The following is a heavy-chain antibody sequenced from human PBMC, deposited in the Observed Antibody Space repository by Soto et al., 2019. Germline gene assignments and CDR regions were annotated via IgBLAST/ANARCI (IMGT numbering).Heavy chain of an antibody. J-gene: IGHJ3*02. CDR2: INPSGGST. CDR3: ARDYEYQILEFAALDI. V-gene: IGHV1-46*01. CDR1: GYTFTSYY. Sequence: ASVKVSCKASGYTFTSYYMHWVRQAPGQGLEWMGIINPSGGSTSYAQKFQGRVTMTRDTATSTVYVELSGLRYEDTALYYCARDYEYQILEFAALDIWGQGTMVTVSS. D-gene: IGHD5-12*01.